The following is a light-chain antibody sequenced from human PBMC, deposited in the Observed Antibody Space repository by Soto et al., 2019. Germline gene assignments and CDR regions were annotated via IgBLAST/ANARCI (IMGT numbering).Light chain of an antibody. CDR2: DAS. V-gene: IGKV3-11*01. CDR1: QSVSSS. J-gene: IGKJ1*01. CDR3: QQYFEWPPMT. Sequence: EIVLTQSPATLSLSPGERATLSCRASQSVSSSLGWYQQKPGQAPRLLIYDASNRAAGISDRFRGSGSGTEFTLTISSLRSEDSAIYYCQQYFEWPPMTFGQGTKVEI.